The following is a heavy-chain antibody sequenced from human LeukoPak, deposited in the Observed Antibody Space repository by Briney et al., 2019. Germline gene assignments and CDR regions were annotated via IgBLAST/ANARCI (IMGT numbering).Heavy chain of an antibody. CDR3: ARGEHDFWSGYYLGFDP. CDR2: IYYSGST. CDR1: GVSISSGDYY. J-gene: IGHJ5*02. Sequence: SQTLSLTCTVSGVSISSGDYYWRWIRQPPGKGLEWIGYIYYSGSTYYNPSLKSRFTISVDTSKNQFSLKLSSVTAADTAVYYCARGEHDFWSGYYLGFDPWGQGTLVTVSS. D-gene: IGHD3-3*01. V-gene: IGHV4-30-4*01.